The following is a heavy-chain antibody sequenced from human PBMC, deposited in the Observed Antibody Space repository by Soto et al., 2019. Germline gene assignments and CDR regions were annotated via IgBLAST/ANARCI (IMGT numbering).Heavy chain of an antibody. CDR2: SSSTTNYI. V-gene: IGHV3-21*01. CDR1: GFTFTGNR. Sequence: GGSLRLCCPAPGFTFTGNRMTWVLLVARQELEWVSSSSSTTNYIDYGESIKGRFTISRDNPKKSLYVEMNGLRAEDTAGYYCARESEDLTSNFDYWGQGTLVTVSS. J-gene: IGHJ4*02. CDR3: ARESEDLTSNFDY.